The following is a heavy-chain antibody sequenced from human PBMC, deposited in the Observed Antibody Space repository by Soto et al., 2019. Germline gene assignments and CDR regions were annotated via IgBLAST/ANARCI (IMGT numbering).Heavy chain of an antibody. J-gene: IGHJ4*02. Sequence: PAGSLRLSCAASGFTFSSYARSWVRQAPGKGLEWVSAISGSGGSTYYADSVKGRFTISRDNSKNTLYLQMNSLRAEDTAVYYCAKASGDSSGYSYYFDYWGQGTLVTVSS. CDR3: AKASGDSSGYSYYFDY. D-gene: IGHD3-22*01. CDR1: GFTFSSYA. V-gene: IGHV3-23*01. CDR2: ISGSGGST.